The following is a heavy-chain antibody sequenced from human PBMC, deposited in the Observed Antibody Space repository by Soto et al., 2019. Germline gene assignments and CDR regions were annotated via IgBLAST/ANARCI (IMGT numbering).Heavy chain of an antibody. Sequence: PGESLKISCEASGFTFSRVSMSWVRQVPGKGLEWVASISSGSSDTWYADSVKGRFIISRDNAQNSLFLQMNTLRPEDTAIYYCARVAYWGPGTQVTVSS. J-gene: IGHJ4*02. V-gene: IGHV3-21*01. CDR2: ISSGSSDT. CDR1: GFTFSRVS. CDR3: ARVAY.